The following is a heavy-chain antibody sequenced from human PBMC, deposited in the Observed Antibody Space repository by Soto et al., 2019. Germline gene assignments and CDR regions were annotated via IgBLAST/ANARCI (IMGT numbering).Heavy chain of an antibody. D-gene: IGHD3-22*01. CDR3: ARERLPDYYDSSGYFSGP. Sequence: KPSETLSLTCAVSGYSISSGYYWGWIRQPPGKGLEWIGSIYHSGSTYYNPSLKGRVTIPVDTSKNQFSLKLSSVTAADTAVYYCARERLPDYYDSSGYFSGPWGQGTLVTVSS. CDR1: GYSISSGYY. CDR2: IYHSGST. J-gene: IGHJ5*02. V-gene: IGHV4-38-2*02.